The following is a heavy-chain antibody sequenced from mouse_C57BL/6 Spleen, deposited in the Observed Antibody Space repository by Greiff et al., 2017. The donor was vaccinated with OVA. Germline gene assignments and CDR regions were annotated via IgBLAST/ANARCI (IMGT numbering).Heavy chain of an antibody. Sequence: EVKLVESGGGLVQPGGSLKLSCAASGFTFSDYGMAWVRQAPRKGPEWVAFISNLAYSIYYADTVTGRFTISRENAKNTLYLEMSSLRSEDTAMYYCARVVATDYYAMDYWGQGTSVTVSS. CDR1: GFTFSDYG. CDR3: ARVVATDYYAMDY. J-gene: IGHJ4*01. D-gene: IGHD1-1*01. V-gene: IGHV5-15*01. CDR2: ISNLAYSI.